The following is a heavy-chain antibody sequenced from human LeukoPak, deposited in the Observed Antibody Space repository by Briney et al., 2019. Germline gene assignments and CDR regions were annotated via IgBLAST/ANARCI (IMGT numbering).Heavy chain of an antibody. D-gene: IGHD5-12*01. CDR1: GFTFSSYS. Sequence: GGSLRLSCAASGFTFSSYSMNWVRQAPGKGLQWVAVISYDGSNEYYADSVKGRFTISRDNSKNTLYLQMNSLRAEDTAVYYCARDEGGSDYWGQGTLVTVSS. J-gene: IGHJ4*02. V-gene: IGHV3-30*03. CDR2: ISYDGSNE. CDR3: ARDEGGSDY.